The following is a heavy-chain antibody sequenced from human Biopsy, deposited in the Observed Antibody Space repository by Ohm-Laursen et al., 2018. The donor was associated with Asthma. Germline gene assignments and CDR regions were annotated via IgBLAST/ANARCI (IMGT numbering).Heavy chain of an antibody. CDR2: ISSSGTTI. CDR3: ARTFHLWSPYHAEHYQL. V-gene: IGHV3-11*04. CDR1: GFPFSDYY. D-gene: IGHD3-3*02. Sequence: SLRLSCAASGFPFSDYYMSWIRQAPGKGLEWVSYISSSGTTIFNADSVKGRFTISRDNAKNSLYLQMNSLRAEDTAVYYCARTFHLWSPYHAEHYQLWGQGTLVTVSS. J-gene: IGHJ1*01.